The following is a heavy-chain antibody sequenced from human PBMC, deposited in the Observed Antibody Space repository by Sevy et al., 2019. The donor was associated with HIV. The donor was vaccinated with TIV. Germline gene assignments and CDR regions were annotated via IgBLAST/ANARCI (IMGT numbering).Heavy chain of an antibody. CDR2: ISYDGSNK. CDR3: AFSSGWHAEVAGDAFDI. J-gene: IGHJ3*02. D-gene: IGHD6-19*01. V-gene: IGHV3-30*03. Sequence: GGSLRLSCAASGFTFSSYGMHWVRQAPGKGLEWVAVISYDGSNKYYADSVKGRFTISRDNSKNTLYLQMNSLRVEDTAVYYCAFSSGWHAEVAGDAFDIWGQGTMVTVSS. CDR1: GFTFSSYG.